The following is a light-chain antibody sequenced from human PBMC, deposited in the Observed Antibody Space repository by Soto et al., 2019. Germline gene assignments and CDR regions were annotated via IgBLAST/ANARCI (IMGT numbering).Light chain of an antibody. J-gene: IGKJ4*02. V-gene: IGKV1-39*01. CDR2: AAS. Sequence: DIQMTQSPSSLSASVGDRVTITCRASQAISSFLNWFQLKTGKAPKLLIYAASSLQSGVPSRFSGSGSGTDFTLTISSLQPEDFATYYCQQCNSNPRTFGRGTKVEIK. CDR1: QAISSF. CDR3: QQCNSNPRT.